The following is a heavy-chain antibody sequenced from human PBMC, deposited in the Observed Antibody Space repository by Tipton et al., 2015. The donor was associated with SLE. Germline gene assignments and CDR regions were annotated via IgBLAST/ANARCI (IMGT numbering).Heavy chain of an antibody. CDR3: ARVDFWSGPKFDP. D-gene: IGHD3-3*01. CDR1: GGSFSGYY. CDR2: INHRGST. V-gene: IGHV4-34*01. J-gene: IGHJ5*02. Sequence: TLSLTCAVYGGSFSGYYWSWIRQPPGKGVEWIGEINHRGSTNYNPSLKSRVTISVDTSKNQFSLEMNSVTAADTAVYYCARVDFWSGPKFDPWGQGTLVTVSS.